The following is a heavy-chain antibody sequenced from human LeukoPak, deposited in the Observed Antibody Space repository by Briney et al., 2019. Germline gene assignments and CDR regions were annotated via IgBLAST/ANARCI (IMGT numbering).Heavy chain of an antibody. D-gene: IGHD6-19*01. Sequence: GGSLRLSCAASGSTFSSYWMSWVRQAPGKGLEWVANIKQDGSEKYYVDSVKGRFTISRDNAKNSLYLQMNSLRAEDTAVYYCARDQGAVAPDYWGQGTLVTVSS. J-gene: IGHJ4*02. CDR2: IKQDGSEK. CDR3: ARDQGAVAPDY. V-gene: IGHV3-7*01. CDR1: GSTFSSYW.